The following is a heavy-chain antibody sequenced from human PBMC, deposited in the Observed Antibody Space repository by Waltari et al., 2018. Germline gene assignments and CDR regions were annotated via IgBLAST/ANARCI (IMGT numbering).Heavy chain of an antibody. CDR3: AKSDRFGGVVVGFDY. J-gene: IGHJ4*02. Sequence: EVQLVESGGGLVQPGGSLRLSCAASGFTFRHYAMSWVRPAPGKGLEWVSAISGSGGNTYYADSVKGRFTISRDNSKNTVYLQMNSLRAEDTAVYYCAKSDRFGGVVVGFDYWGQGTLVTVSS. CDR1: GFTFRHYA. CDR2: ISGSGGNT. V-gene: IGHV3-23*04. D-gene: IGHD3-16*02.